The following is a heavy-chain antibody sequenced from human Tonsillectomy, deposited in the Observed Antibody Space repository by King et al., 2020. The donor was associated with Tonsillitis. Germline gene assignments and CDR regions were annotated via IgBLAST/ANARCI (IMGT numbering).Heavy chain of an antibody. CDR1: GFTFRSYA. CDR2: ISGSGAST. D-gene: IGHD3-22*01. J-gene: IGHJ6*02. CDR3: ARDWYYDSSGNYHYGMDV. V-gene: IGHV3-23*04. Sequence: LVESGGGLVQPGGSLRLSCPASGFTFRSYAMSWVRQAPGKGLEWVSAISGSGASTYYADSVKGRFTISRDNSKNTLYLQMNSLRAEDTAVYYCARDWYYDSSGNYHYGMDVWGQGTTVTVSS.